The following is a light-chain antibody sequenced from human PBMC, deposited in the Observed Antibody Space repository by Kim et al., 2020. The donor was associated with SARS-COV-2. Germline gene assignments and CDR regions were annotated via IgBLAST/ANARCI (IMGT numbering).Light chain of an antibody. V-gene: IGLV2-14*01. CDR3: ASHTSSNSVV. CDR2: DVS. Sequence: QSALTQPASVSGSPGQSITISCTGTSSDVGGYNYVSWYQQHPGKAPKLMIHDVSKRPSGVSDRFSGSKSGNTASLTISGLQAEDEADYYCASHTSSNSVVFGGGTQLTVL. CDR1: SSDVGGYNY. J-gene: IGLJ2*01.